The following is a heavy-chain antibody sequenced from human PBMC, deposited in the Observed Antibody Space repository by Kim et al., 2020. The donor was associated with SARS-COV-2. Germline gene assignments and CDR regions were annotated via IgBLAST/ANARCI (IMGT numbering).Heavy chain of an antibody. CDR3: AREGSGSYNWLDP. CDR1: GYTFDTFS. V-gene: IGHV1-3*01. D-gene: IGHD3-10*01. CDR2: INGGNGNT. J-gene: IGHJ5*02. Sequence: ASVKVSCKASGYTFDTFSLYWLRQAPGQRFEWMGWINGGNGNTRYSQNFQGRVIFTRDTSATTAYMELTSLTLKDTAVYYCAREGSGSYNWLDPWGQGTLVTVSS.